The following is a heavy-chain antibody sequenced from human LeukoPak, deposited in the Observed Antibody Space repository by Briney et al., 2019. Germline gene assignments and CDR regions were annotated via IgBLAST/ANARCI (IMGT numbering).Heavy chain of an antibody. J-gene: IGHJ4*02. V-gene: IGHV4-4*07. CDR1: GGSISSYY. D-gene: IGHD3-3*01. CDR2: IYTSGST. Sequence: PSETLSLTCTVSGGSISSYYWSWIRQPAGKGLEWIGRIYTSGSTNYNPSLNSRVTMSVDASKNQFSLKLISVTAADTAVYYCARDEYYDFWSGQKGGFDYWGQGTLVTVSS. CDR3: ARDEYYDFWSGQKGGFDY.